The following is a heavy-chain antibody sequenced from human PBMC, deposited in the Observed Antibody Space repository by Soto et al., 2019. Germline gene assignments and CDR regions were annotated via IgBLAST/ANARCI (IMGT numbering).Heavy chain of an antibody. CDR2: IYYSGST. D-gene: IGHD5-12*01. V-gene: IGHV4-39*01. J-gene: IGHJ4*02. CDR1: GGSISSISYS. Sequence: PSETLSLTCSVSGGSISSISYSWGWIRQPPGKGLEWIGTIYYSGSTHYNPSLEGRVAISADTPNNQLSLRLSSVTAADTAVYYCARHTDIVSSTVYNWGQGILVTVSS. CDR3: ARHTDIVSSTVYN.